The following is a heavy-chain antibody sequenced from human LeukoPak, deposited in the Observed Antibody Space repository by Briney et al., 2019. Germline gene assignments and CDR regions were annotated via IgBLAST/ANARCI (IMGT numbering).Heavy chain of an antibody. CDR2: ILYDGSHE. CDR1: GFTFSSYS. D-gene: IGHD5-18*01. J-gene: IGHJ4*02. CDR3: AKRIQSAMATGY. Sequence: GGSLRLSCAASGFTFSSYSMHWVRQAPGKGLEWVANILYDGSHEFYADSVKGRFTISRDNSKNTLYLQMNGLRAEDTAVYYCAKRIQSAMATGYWGQGTLVTVSS. V-gene: IGHV3-30*04.